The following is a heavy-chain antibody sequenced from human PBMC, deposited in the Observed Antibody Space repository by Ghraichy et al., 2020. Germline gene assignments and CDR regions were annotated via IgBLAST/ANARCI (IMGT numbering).Heavy chain of an antibody. D-gene: IGHD6-25*01. CDR2: LTTSGGTT. V-gene: IGHV3-23*01. J-gene: IGHJ4*02. Sequence: GESLNISCAASGFTFSNYSMTWVRQAPGKGLEWVSGLTTSGGTTYYADSVKGRFTISRDNSKNTLSLQMNSLRAEDTAIYYCGSLKGGFWGQGTLVTVSS. CDR3: GSLKGGF. CDR1: GFTFSNYS.